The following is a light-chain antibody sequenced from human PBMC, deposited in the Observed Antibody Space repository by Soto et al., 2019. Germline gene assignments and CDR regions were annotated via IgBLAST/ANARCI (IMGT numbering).Light chain of an antibody. CDR2: GAS. V-gene: IGKV3-20*01. J-gene: IGKJ4*01. CDR3: QQYGNSPFT. CDR1: QSVSSNY. Sequence: EIVLTQSPATLSLSPGERATLSCRASQSVSSNYLGWYQQKPGQAPRLLIYGASNRATGIPDRFSGSGSGTDFTLTISRLEPEDFEVYYCQQYGNSPFTFGGGTKVDIK.